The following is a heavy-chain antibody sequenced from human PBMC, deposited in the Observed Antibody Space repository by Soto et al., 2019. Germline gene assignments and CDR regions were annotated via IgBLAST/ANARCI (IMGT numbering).Heavy chain of an antibody. CDR1: GLNVRYNY. CDR3: ARGIAGGTQFDD. D-gene: IGHD1-26*01. Sequence: EVQLVESGGGLIQHGGSLRLSCAVSGLNVRYNYMHWVRQAPGRGLEWVALIYSTSTTYYADSVKGRFTISSDNSDKTLFLQMTSLRAEDTAMYYCARGIAGGTQFDDWGQGTLVTVSP. V-gene: IGHV3-53*01. J-gene: IGHJ4*02. CDR2: IYSTSTT.